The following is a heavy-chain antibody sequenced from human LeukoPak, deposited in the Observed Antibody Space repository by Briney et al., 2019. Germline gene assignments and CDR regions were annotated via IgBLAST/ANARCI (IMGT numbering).Heavy chain of an antibody. CDR1: RYTFTSYD. CDR3: VKCPAAGPFEDY. V-gene: IGHV1-8*01. J-gene: IGHJ4*02. CDR2: MNPNSGNT. Sequence: ASVKVSCKASRYTFTSYDIKWVRQATGQGLEWMGWMNPNSGNTAYAQKFQGRVTMTRNTSTTTTYMELSSLRSEDTAVYYCVKCPAAGPFEDYWGQGTLVTVSS. D-gene: IGHD6-13*01.